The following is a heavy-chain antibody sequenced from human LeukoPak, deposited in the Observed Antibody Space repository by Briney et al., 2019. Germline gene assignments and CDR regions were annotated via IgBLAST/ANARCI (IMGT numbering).Heavy chain of an antibody. D-gene: IGHD6-13*01. CDR2: ISSSGSTI. V-gene: IGHV3-11*01. J-gene: IGHJ5*02. CDR3: ARDNRRGAAAGRQYNWFDP. CDR1: GFTFSDYY. Sequence: GGSLRLSCAASGFTFSDYYMSWIRQAPGKGLEWVSYISSSGSTIYYADSVKGRFTISRDNAKNSLYLQMNSLRAEDTAVYYCARDNRRGAAAGRQYNWFDPWGQGTLVTVSS.